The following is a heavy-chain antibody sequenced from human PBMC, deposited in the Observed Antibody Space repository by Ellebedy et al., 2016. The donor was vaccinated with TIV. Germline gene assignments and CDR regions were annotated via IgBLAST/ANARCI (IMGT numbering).Heavy chain of an antibody. CDR3: ASGGGYCSSTSCSGGGGEDNWFDP. V-gene: IGHV3-33*08. CDR2: IWYDGSNK. J-gene: IGHJ5*02. Sequence: GESLKISCAASGFTFSDYYMSWIRQAPGKGLEWVAVIWYDGSNKSYADSVKGRFTISRGNSKNTLYLQMNSLRAEDTAVYYCASGGGYCSSTSCSGGGGEDNWFDPWGQGTLVTVSS. D-gene: IGHD2-2*01. CDR1: GFTFSDYY.